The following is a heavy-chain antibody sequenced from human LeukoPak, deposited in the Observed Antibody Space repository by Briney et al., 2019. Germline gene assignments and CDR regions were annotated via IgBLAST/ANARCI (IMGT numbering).Heavy chain of an antibody. J-gene: IGHJ6*02. V-gene: IGHV5-51*01. CDR2: IYPGDSDT. D-gene: IGHD4-17*01. CDR1: GYSFTSYW. CDR3: ARHPRADYGDYGNYYYYYGMDV. Sequence: GESLKISCKGSGYSFTSYWIGWVRQVPGKGLEWMGIIYPGDSDTRYSPSFQGQVTISADKSISTAYLQWSSLKASDTAMYYCARHPRADYGDYGNYYYYYGMDVWGQGTTVTVSS.